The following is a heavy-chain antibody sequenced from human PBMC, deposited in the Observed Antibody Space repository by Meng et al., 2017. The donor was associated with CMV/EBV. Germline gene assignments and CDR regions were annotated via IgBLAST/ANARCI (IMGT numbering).Heavy chain of an antibody. CDR1: GFTFSSYG. Sequence: WAASGFTFSSYGMHWVRQAPGKGLEWVAFIRYDGSNKYYADSVKGRFTISRDNSKNTLYLQMNSLRAEDTAVYYCAKIPNDGGAFDIWGQGTMVTVSS. V-gene: IGHV3-30*02. CDR2: IRYDGSNK. CDR3: AKIPNDGGAFDI. J-gene: IGHJ3*02. D-gene: IGHD1-1*01.